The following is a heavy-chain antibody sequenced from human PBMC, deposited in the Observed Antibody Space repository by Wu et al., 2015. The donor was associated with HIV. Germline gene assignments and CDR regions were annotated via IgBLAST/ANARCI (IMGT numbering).Heavy chain of an antibody. J-gene: IGHJ6*03. Sequence: QVQLVQSGAEVKKPGASVKVSCKASRFTTDDINWLRQATGQGLEWMGWINLNSGNTGYAQKFQGRVTISKNTSIITAYVELSSLRSEDTAIYYCARGGIIMGPTIKTSYYMDVWGKGTQWSPSP. CDR2: INLNSGNT. V-gene: IGHV1-8*03. D-gene: IGHD1-26*01. CDR3: ARGGIIMGPTIKTSYYMDV. CDR1: RFTTDD.